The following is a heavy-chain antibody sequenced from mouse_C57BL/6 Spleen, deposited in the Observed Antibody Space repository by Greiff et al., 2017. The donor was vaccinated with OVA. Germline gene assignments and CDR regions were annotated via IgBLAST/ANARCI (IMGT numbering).Heavy chain of an antibody. Sequence: DVKLVESGGGLVKPGGSLKLSCAASGFTFSSYAMSWVRQTPEKRLEWVATISDGGSYTYYPDNVQGRFTISRDNAKNNLYLQMSHLKSEDTAMYYCARGDYGDYFDYWGQGTTLTVSS. CDR3: ARGDYGDYFDY. CDR2: ISDGGSYT. D-gene: IGHD1-1*02. J-gene: IGHJ2*01. CDR1: GFTFSSYA. V-gene: IGHV5-4*03.